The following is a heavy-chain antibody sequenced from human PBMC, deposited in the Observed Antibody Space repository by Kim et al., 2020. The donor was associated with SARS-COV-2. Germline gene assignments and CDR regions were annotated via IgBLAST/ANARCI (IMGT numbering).Heavy chain of an antibody. J-gene: IGHJ4*02. V-gene: IGHV3-30-3*01. CDR3: ARSFQPGSYPTEFDY. CDR2: ISYDGSNK. CDR1: GFTFSSYA. D-gene: IGHD1-26*01. Sequence: GGSLRLSCAASGFTFSSYAMHWVRQAPGKGLEWVAVISYDGSNKYYADSVKGRFTISRDNSKNTLYLQMNSLRAEDTAVYYCARSFQPGSYPTEFDYWGQGTLVTVSS.